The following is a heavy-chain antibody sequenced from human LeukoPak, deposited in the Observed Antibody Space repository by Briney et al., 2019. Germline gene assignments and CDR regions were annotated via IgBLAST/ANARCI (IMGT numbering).Heavy chain of an antibody. Sequence: PSETLSLTCAVYGGSFSGYYWSWIRQPPGKGLEWIGEINHSGSTYYNPSLKSRVTISVDTSKNQFSLKLSSVTAADTAVYYCAREPVVGSSNWFDPWGQGTLVTVSS. V-gene: IGHV4-34*01. CDR1: GGSFSGYY. D-gene: IGHD6-13*01. J-gene: IGHJ5*02. CDR2: INHSGST. CDR3: AREPVVGSSNWFDP.